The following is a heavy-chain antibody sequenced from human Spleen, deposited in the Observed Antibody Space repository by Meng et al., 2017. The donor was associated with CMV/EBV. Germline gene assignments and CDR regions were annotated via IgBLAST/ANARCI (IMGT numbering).Heavy chain of an antibody. Sequence: SVKVSCKASGDTFSSYGISWVRQAPGQGLEWMGGIIPIFATTNYAQKFQGRGTITTDESATTAYMELSGLRSEDTAVSFCARVVYGWNYGGDYSYFDHWGQGTLVTVSS. CDR3: ARVVYGWNYGGDYSYFDH. D-gene: IGHD1-7*01. J-gene: IGHJ4*02. CDR2: IIPIFATT. CDR1: GDTFSSYG. V-gene: IGHV1-69*05.